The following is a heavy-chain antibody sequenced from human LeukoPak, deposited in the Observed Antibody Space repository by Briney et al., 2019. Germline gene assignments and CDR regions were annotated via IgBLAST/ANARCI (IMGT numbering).Heavy chain of an antibody. J-gene: IGHJ4*02. CDR1: GFTFSSYA. D-gene: IGHD3-3*01. CDR2: ISYDGSNK. V-gene: IGHV3-30-3*01. Sequence: GRSLRLSCAASGFTFSSYAMHWVRQAPGKGLEWVAVISYDGSNKYYADSVKGRFTISRDNSKSTLYLQMNSLRAEDTAVYYCAKGTELRFLEWLSPYFDYWGQGTLVTVSS. CDR3: AKGTELRFLEWLSPYFDY.